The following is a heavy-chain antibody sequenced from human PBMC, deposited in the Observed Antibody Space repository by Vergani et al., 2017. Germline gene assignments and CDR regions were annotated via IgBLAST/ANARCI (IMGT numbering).Heavy chain of an antibody. V-gene: IGHV4-61*02. D-gene: IGHD3-22*01. CDR2: IYTSGST. Sequence: QVQLQESGPGLVKPSQTLSLTCTVSGGSISSGSYYWSWSRQPAGKGLEWIGRIYTSGSTNYNPSLKSRVTISVDTSTDQFSLKLSSVTAADTAVYYCARGRAYDSSGYAWYFDLWGRGTLVTVSS. J-gene: IGHJ2*01. CDR3: ARGRAYDSSGYAWYFDL. CDR1: GGSISSGSYY.